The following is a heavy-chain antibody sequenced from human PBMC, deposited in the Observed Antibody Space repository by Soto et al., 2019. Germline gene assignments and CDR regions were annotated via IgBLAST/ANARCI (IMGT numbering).Heavy chain of an antibody. J-gene: IGHJ5*02. V-gene: IGHV3-11*01. CDR3: ARAPLSMIVVPGGFDP. Sequence: GGSLRLSCAASGFTFSDYYMSWIRQAPGKGLEWVSYISSSGSTIYYADSVKGRFTISRDNAKNSLYLQMNSLRAEDTAVYYCARAPLSMIVVPGGFDPWGQGTLVTVSS. CDR1: GFTFSDYY. CDR2: ISSSGSTI. D-gene: IGHD3-22*01.